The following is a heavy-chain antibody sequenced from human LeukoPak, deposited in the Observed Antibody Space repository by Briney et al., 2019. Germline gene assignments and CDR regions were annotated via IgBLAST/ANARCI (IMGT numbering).Heavy chain of an antibody. Sequence: PGGSLRLSCVAPGFTFSQYGMSWVRQAPGKGLEWVAVVSARGDDTYYAGSVKGRFTLSRDNSKNTLYLQMNSLRAEDTALYYCAKGLNWGSTFEAFDIWGQGTMVTVSS. CDR2: VSARGDDT. D-gene: IGHD7-27*01. CDR1: GFTFSQYG. V-gene: IGHV3-23*01. CDR3: AKGLNWGSTFEAFDI. J-gene: IGHJ3*02.